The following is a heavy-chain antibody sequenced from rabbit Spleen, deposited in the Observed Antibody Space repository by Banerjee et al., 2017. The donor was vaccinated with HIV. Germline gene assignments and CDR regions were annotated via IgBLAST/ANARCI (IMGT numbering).Heavy chain of an antibody. V-gene: IGHV1S45*01. J-gene: IGHJ4*01. Sequence: QEQLVESGGGLVKPEGSLTLSCKASGFSFSDRDVMCWVRQAPGKGLEWIGCINTATGKAVYATWTKGRFTISETSSTTVTLQMTSLTAADTATYFCARDAAGREDFNLWGPGTLVTVS. D-gene: IGHD4-2*01. CDR3: ARDAAGREDFNL. CDR1: GFSFSDRDV. CDR2: INTATGKA.